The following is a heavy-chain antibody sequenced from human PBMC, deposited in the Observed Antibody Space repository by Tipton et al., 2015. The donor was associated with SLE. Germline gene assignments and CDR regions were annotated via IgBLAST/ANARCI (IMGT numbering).Heavy chain of an antibody. CDR2: IDHIGRT. Sequence: TLSLTCAVYGGSFTGYYWTWVRQPPGKGLEWIGEIDHIGRTNYNPSLKSRVTISKDTSKNQFSLKLSSVTAADTAVYYCARAPGLDRDYYYYYYMDVWGKGTTVTVSS. J-gene: IGHJ6*03. CDR3: ARAPGLDRDYYYYYYMDV. CDR1: GGSFTGYY. D-gene: IGHD3/OR15-3a*01. V-gene: IGHV4-34*01.